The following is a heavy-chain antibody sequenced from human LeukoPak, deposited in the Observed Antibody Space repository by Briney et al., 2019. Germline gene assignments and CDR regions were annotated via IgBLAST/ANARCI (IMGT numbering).Heavy chain of an antibody. Sequence: GGSLRLSCAASGFTFSSYSMNWVRQAPGKGLEWVSSISSSSSYIYYADSVKGRFTISRDNAKNSLYLQMNSLRAEDTAVYYCARGIVVPAARFDPWGQGTLVTVSS. D-gene: IGHD2-2*01. J-gene: IGHJ5*02. V-gene: IGHV3-21*01. CDR1: GFTFSSYS. CDR3: ARGIVVPAARFDP. CDR2: ISSSSSYI.